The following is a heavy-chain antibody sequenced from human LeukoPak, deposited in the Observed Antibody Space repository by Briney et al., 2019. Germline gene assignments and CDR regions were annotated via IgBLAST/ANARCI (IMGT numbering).Heavy chain of an antibody. V-gene: IGHV3-23*01. Sequence: GGSLRLSCAASGFTFSSYGMHWVRQAPGKGLEWVSTIKAGAEATFYADSVKDRFTISRDNSKNTLYLQMNSLRADDTALYFCARDHESSGYPTSDYWGQEPWSPSPQ. CDR3: ARDHESSGYPTSDY. CDR2: IKAGAEAT. CDR1: GFTFSSYG. D-gene: IGHD3-22*01. J-gene: IGHJ4*01.